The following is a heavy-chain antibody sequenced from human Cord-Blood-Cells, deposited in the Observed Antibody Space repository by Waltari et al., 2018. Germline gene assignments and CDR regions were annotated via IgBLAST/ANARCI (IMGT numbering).Heavy chain of an antibody. CDR2: INPNSGGT. CDR3: ARGYCSSTSCYDAFDI. D-gene: IGHD2-2*01. Sequence: QVQLVQSGAEVKKPGASVKVSCKASGYTFTGYYMHWVRQAPGQGLEWMGWINPNSGGTNYAQKFQGWVTMTRDTSISTAYMELSRLRSDDTAVYYCARGYCSSTSCYDAFDIWGQGTMVTVSS. V-gene: IGHV1-2*04. CDR1: GYTFTGYY. J-gene: IGHJ3*02.